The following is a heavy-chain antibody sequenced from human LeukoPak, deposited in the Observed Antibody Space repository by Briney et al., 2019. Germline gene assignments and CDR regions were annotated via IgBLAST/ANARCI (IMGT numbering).Heavy chain of an antibody. D-gene: IGHD5-18*01. Sequence: GESLKISCKGSGYSFTSYWIGWVRQMPGKGLEWMGIIDPGDSDTSYQTSFQGHFPISADNPITPAYWQWSSQKASDTAMYYCARHDSYGPDYYYYYMDVRGKGTTVTVSS. CDR2: IDPGDSDT. V-gene: IGHV5-51*01. CDR1: GYSFTSYW. J-gene: IGHJ6*03. CDR3: ARHDSYGPDYYYYYMDV.